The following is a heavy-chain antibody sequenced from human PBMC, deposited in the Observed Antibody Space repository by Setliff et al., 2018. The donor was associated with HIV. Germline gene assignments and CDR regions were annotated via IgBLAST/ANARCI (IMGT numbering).Heavy chain of an antibody. CDR2: VKPDGSGG. J-gene: IGHJ4*02. D-gene: IGHD2-15*01. V-gene: IGHV3-7*03. CDR3: ARGVVDVGVVAATGVFDS. CDR1: GFTFSTYW. Sequence: PGGSLRLSCAASGFTFSTYWMSWVRQAPGKGLECVASVKPDGSGGQSADSVKGRFTISKDNAKDSLYLEMNSLRVENTAVNYCARGVVDVGVVAATGVFDSWGQGTLVTVSS.